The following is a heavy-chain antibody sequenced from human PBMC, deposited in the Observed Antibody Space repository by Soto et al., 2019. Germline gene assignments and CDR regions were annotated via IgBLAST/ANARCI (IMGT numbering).Heavy chain of an antibody. CDR2: ISYDGSNK. D-gene: IGHD6-19*01. V-gene: IGHV3-30*18. J-gene: IGHJ4*02. Sequence: QVQLVESGGGVVQPGRSLRLSCAASGFTFSSYGMHWVRQAPGKGLEWVAVISYDGSNKYYADSVKGRFTISRDNSKNTLYLQMNTLRAEDTAVYYCADDRLWLVRTYFDYGGQGTLVTVSS. CDR1: GFTFSSYG. CDR3: ADDRLWLVRTYFDY.